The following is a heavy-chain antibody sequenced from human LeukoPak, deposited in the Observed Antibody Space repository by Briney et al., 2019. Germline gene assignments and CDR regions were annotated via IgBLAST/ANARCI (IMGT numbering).Heavy chain of an antibody. V-gene: IGHV4-39*01. D-gene: IGHD3-10*01. Sequence: SETLSLTCTVSGGSISSSSYYWGWIRQPPGKGLEWIGSIYYSGSTYYNPSLKSRVTISVDTSKNQFSLKLSSVTAADTAVYHCATEVFVWFGESQIYWGQGTLVTVSS. J-gene: IGHJ4*02. CDR3: ATEVFVWFGESQIY. CDR2: IYYSGST. CDR1: GGSISSSSYY.